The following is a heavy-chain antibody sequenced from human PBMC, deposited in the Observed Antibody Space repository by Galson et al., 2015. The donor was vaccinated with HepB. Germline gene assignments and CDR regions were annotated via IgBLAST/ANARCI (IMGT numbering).Heavy chain of an antibody. J-gene: IGHJ3*02. CDR1: GFSLSTSGMC. CDR3: ARCHSKEWLKDDAFEI. CDR2: IDWADDK. Sequence: PALVKPTQTLTLTCTFSGFSLSTSGMCVSWIRQPPGKALEWLARIDWADDKYYALSLKTRLTISKDTSKNQVVLTMTNMNPVDTATYYCARCHSKEWLKDDAFEIWGQGTMVTVSS. V-gene: IGHV2-70*11. D-gene: IGHD3-3*01.